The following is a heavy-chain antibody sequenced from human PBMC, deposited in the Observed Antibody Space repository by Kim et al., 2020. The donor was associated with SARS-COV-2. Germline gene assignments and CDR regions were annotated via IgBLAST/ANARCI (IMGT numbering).Heavy chain of an antibody. D-gene: IGHD2-15*01. Sequence: KGRFTISRDNSKNTLYLQMNSLRAEDTAVYYCAKDLHSPAYHYYYYGMDVWGQGTTVTVSS. J-gene: IGHJ6*02. CDR3: AKDLHSPAYHYYYYGMDV. V-gene: IGHV3-30*02.